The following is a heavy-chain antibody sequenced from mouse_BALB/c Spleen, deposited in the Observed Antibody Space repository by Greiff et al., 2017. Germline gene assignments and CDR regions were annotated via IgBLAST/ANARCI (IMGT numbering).Heavy chain of an antibody. CDR2: ISYSGST. Sequence: VQLQQSGPSLVKPSQTLSLTCSVTGDSITSGYWNWIRKFPGNKLEYMGYISYSGSTYYNPSLKSRISITRDTSKNQYYLQLNSVTTEDTATYYCARYSYDYDGYWYFDVWGAGTTVTVSS. CDR3: ARYSYDYDGYWYFDV. J-gene: IGHJ1*01. CDR1: GDSITSGY. V-gene: IGHV3-8*02. D-gene: IGHD2-4*01.